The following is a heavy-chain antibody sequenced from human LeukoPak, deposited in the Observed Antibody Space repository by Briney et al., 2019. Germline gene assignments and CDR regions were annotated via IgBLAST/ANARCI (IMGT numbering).Heavy chain of an antibody. CDR3: ARLYTSFRAFDI. CDR2: INPNSGGT. J-gene: IGHJ3*02. Sequence: ASVKVSCKASGYTFTGYYMHWVRQAPGQGLEWMGWINPNSGGTNYAQKFQGRVTMTRDTSISTAYMELSRLRSDDTAVYYCARLYTSFRAFDIWGQGTMVTVSS. CDR1: GYTFTGYY. V-gene: IGHV1-2*02. D-gene: IGHD6-6*01.